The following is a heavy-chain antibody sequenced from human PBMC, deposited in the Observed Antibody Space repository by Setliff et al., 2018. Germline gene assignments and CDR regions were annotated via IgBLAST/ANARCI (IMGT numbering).Heavy chain of an antibody. CDR1: GFTFSKAW. Sequence: PVGSLRLSCAASGFTFSKAWMNWVRQAPGKGLEWVGRIKSKTEGGTTDYAAPVKGRFTISRDDSKNTLYLQMNSLKTEDTAVYYCTRDLGVAPMYSSGYYYVEGIAFDIWGQGTMVTVSS. CDR2: IKSKTEGGTT. V-gene: IGHV3-15*07. D-gene: IGHD3-22*01. CDR3: TRDLGVAPMYSSGYYYVEGIAFDI. J-gene: IGHJ3*02.